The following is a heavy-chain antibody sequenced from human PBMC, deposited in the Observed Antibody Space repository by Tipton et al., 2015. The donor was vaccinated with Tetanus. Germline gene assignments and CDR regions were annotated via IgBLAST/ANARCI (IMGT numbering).Heavy chain of an antibody. CDR1: GFTFSSYA. CDR3: AKFLGRDYYDSSGYQIQPYYYYYGMDV. J-gene: IGHJ6*02. Sequence: SLRLSCAASGFTFSSYAMSWVRQAPGKGLEWVSAISGSGGSTYYADSVKGRFTISRDNSKNTLYLQMNSLRAEDTAVYYCAKFLGRDYYDSSGYQIQPYYYYYGMDVWGQGTTVTVSS. D-gene: IGHD3-22*01. CDR2: ISGSGGST. V-gene: IGHV3-23*01.